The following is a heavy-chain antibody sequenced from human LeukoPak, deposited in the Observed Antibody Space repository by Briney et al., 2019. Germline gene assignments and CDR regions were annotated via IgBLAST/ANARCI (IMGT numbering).Heavy chain of an antibody. CDR3: ARDDWFFGVVRNWFDP. V-gene: IGHV1-69*13. J-gene: IGHJ5*02. D-gene: IGHD3-3*01. Sequence: GASVKVSCKASGGTFSSYAISWVRQAPGQGLEWMGGIIPIFGTANYAQKFQGRVTITADESTSTAYMELSSLRSEDTAVYYCARDDWFFGVVRNWFDPWGQGTLVTVSS. CDR2: IIPIFGTA. CDR1: GGTFSSYA.